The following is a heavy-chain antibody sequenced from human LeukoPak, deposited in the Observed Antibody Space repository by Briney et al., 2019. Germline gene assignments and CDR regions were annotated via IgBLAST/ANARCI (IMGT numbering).Heavy chain of an antibody. CDR1: GFTFSGNY. V-gene: IGHV3-11*04. J-gene: IGHJ3*02. Sequence: PGGSLRLSCAVSGFTFSGNYMSWVRQAPGKGLEWVLYISSSGSTIYYADSVKGRFTISRDNAKNSLNLQMNSLRAEDTAVYYCARTMIVVDHLAAFDIWGQGTMVTVSS. CDR2: ISSSGSTI. D-gene: IGHD3-22*01. CDR3: ARTMIVVDHLAAFDI.